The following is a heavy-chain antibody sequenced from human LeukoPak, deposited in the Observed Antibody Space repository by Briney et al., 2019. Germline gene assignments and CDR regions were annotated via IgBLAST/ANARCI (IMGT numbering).Heavy chain of an antibody. Sequence: PSETLSLTCAVYGGSFSGYYWSWIRQPPGKGLEWIGEINHSGSTNYNPSLKSRVTISVDTSKNQFSLKLSSVTAADTAVYYCARGGIMITFGEKQPKNYFDYWGQGTLVTVSS. CDR2: INHSGST. D-gene: IGHD3-16*01. CDR3: ARGGIMITFGEKQPKNYFDY. V-gene: IGHV4-34*01. J-gene: IGHJ4*02. CDR1: GGSFSGYY.